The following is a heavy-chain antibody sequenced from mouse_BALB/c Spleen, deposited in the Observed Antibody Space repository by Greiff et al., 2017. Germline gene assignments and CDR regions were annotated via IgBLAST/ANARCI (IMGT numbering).Heavy chain of an antibody. CDR2: IRLKSNNYAT. V-gene: IGHV6-6*02. D-gene: IGHD3-1*01. CDR3: TSSGPAWFAY. Sequence: EVKVEESGGGLVQPGGSMKLSCVASGFTFSNYWMNWVRQSPEKGLEWVAEIRLKSNNYATHYAESVKGRFTISRDDSKSSVYLQMNNLRAEDTGIYYCTSSGPAWFAYWGQGTLVTVSA. CDR1: GFTFSNYW. J-gene: IGHJ3*01.